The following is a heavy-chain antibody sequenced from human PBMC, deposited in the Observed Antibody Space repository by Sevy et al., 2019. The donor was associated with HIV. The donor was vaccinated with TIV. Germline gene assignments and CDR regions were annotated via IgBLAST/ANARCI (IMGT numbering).Heavy chain of an antibody. CDR2: ISYDGIIK. J-gene: IGHJ4*02. CDR1: GFTFNTHA. V-gene: IGHV3-30*04. Sequence: GGSLRLSCAASGFTFNTHAMHWVRQAPGKGLEWVALISYDGIIKYYADSVKGRLTISRDNSKNTLSLQMNSLRIEDTAVYYCAREGGYTSAWPPGNYWGQGTLVTVSS. D-gene: IGHD6-19*01. CDR3: AREGGYTSAWPPGNY.